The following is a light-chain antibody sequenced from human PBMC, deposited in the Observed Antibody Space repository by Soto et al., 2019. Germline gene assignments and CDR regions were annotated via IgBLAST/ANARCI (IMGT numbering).Light chain of an antibody. CDR1: SSDVGRYNL. V-gene: IGLV2-23*01. CDR3: CSDAGSRACV. Sequence: QSVLTQPASVSGSPGQSITISCTGTSSDVGRYNLVSWYQQHPGKPHKLMIYECSKRPSGVSNRFSCSKSGTTASLTISGLQAEDEADYYCCSDAGSRACVFGGGTKLTVL. J-gene: IGLJ2*01. CDR2: ECS.